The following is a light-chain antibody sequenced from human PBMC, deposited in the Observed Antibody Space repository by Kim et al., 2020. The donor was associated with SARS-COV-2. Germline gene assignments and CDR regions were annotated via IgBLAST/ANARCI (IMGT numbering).Light chain of an antibody. CDR1: TGAVTNAYW. CDR2: DTN. CDR3: LLFYRRTWV. J-gene: IGLJ3*02. V-gene: IGLV7-43*01. Sequence: QAVVTQEPSLTVSPGGTVTLTCASSTGAVTNAYWPNWFQQKPGQPPRALIYDTNSRHSWTPARFPGSLIGGQAALTLSGVQPEDEAEYYCLLFYRRTWVFGGGTKLTVL.